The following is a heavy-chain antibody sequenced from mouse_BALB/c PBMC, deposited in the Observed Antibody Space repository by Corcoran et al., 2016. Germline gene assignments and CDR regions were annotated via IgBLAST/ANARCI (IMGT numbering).Heavy chain of an antibody. Sequence: DVQLQESAPGLVKPSQSLSLTCSVTGYSITSGSYWNWIRQFPGNKLDWMGYISYDGSNNYNPSLNNRSSITRDKSKNQFFLKLNSVTTEDTATYYGARDRDFDYWGQGTTLTVSS. CDR1: GYSITSGSY. CDR3: ARDRDFDY. V-gene: IGHV3-6*02. CDR2: ISYDGSN. J-gene: IGHJ2*01.